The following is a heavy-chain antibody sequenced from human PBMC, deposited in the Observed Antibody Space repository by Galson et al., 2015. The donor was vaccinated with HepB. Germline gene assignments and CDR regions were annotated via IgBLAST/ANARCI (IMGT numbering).Heavy chain of an antibody. CDR2: ISYDGSNK. J-gene: IGHJ4*02. V-gene: IGHV3-30*03. CDR3: ARGHCSSTSCYGGSFDY. CDR1: GFTFSSYG. Sequence: SLRLSCAASGFTFSSYGMHWVRQAPGKGLEWVAVISYDGSNKYYADSVKGRFTISRDNAKNSLYLQMNSLRAEDTAVYYCARGHCSSTSCYGGSFDYWGQGTLVTVSS. D-gene: IGHD2-2*01.